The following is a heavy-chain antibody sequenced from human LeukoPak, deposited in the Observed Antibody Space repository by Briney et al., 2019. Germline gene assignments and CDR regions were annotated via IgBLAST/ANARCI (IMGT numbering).Heavy chain of an antibody. CDR3: AREQDCSSTSCYAGFDP. J-gene: IGHJ5*02. CDR1: GYTFTSYG. D-gene: IGHD2-2*01. CDR2: ISAHNGNT. V-gene: IGHV1-18*01. Sequence: GASVNVSCKASGYTFTSYGISWVRQAPGQGLEWMGWISAHNGNTNYAQKLQGRVTMTTDTSTSTAYMELRSLRSDDTAVYYCAREQDCSSTSCYAGFDPWGQGTLVTVSS.